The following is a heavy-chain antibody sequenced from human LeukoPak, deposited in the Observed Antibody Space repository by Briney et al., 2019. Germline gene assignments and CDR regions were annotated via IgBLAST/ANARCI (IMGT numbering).Heavy chain of an antibody. CDR1: GGSFSGYY. CDR2: INHSGST. D-gene: IGHD3-22*01. V-gene: IGHV4-34*01. CDR3: ATDDSSGWLDAFDI. Sequence: SETLSLTCAVYGGSFSGYYWSWIRQPPGEGLEWIGEINHSGSTNYNPSLKSRVTISVDTSKNQFSLKLSSVTAADTAVYYCATDDSSGWLDAFDIWGQGTMVTVSS. J-gene: IGHJ3*02.